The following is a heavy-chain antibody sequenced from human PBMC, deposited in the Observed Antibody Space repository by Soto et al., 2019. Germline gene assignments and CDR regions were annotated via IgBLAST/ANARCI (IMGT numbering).Heavy chain of an antibody. Sequence: SVKVSCKASGGIFSTYAISWLRQAPGQGLEWMGGITPLFGTPNYAQRFQGRVTITADESTSTAYMELSRLRSEDTAVYYCARDRDDYGSGNYYNRIDFWGQGTLVTVSS. CDR2: ITPLFGTP. CDR3: ARDRDDYGSGNYYNRIDF. D-gene: IGHD3-10*01. J-gene: IGHJ4*02. V-gene: IGHV1-69*13. CDR1: GGIFSTYA.